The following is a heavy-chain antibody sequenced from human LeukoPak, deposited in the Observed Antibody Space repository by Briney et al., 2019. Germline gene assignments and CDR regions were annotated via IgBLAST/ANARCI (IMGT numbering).Heavy chain of an antibody. CDR2: MYYSGST. V-gene: IGHV4-39*07. CDR3: ARDRDYYDSIGYYYEGGSLDY. D-gene: IGHD3-22*01. J-gene: IGHJ4*02. CDR1: GGSISSSSYY. Sequence: SETLSLTCTVSGGSISSSSYYWGWIRQPPGKGLEWIGSMYYSGSTYYNPSLKSRVTISVDTSKNQFSLRLSSVTAADTAVYYCARDRDYYDSIGYYYEGGSLDYWGQGTLVTVSS.